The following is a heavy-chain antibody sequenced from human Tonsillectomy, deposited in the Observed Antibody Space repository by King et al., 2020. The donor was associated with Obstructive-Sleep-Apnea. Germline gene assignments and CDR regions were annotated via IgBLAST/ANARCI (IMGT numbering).Heavy chain of an antibody. V-gene: IGHV3-23*04. CDR3: SIRGGDCSGGSCYGGYYFDY. J-gene: IGHJ4*02. D-gene: IGHD2-15*01. CDR1: GFIFSSYA. Sequence: VQLVESGGGLVQPGGSLRLSCAASGFIFSSYAMSWVRQAPGKGLEWFSAVSTSGNSTYYADSVEGRFTISRDNSKNTLYLQMNSLRAEDTAVYYCSIRGGDCSGGSCYGGYYFDYWGQGTLVTVS. CDR2: VSTSGNST.